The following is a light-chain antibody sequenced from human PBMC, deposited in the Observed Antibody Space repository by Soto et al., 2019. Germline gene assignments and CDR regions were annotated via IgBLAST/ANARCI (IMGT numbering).Light chain of an antibody. V-gene: IGLV2-11*01. Sequence: QSALTQPRSVSESPGQSVTISYTGSSSDVGGYNHVSWYQHHPGKAPKLMIYDVNKRPSGVPDRFSGSKSGNTASLTISGLQAEDEGDYYCCSSAGDSTLAFGGGTKLTVL. CDR3: CSSAGDSTLA. CDR1: SSDVGGYNH. J-gene: IGLJ2*01. CDR2: DVN.